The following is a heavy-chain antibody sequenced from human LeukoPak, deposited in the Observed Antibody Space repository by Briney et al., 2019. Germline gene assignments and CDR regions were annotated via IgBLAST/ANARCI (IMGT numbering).Heavy chain of an antibody. V-gene: IGHV1-2*02. CDR3: ARHFSGAAAPLPYDY. Sequence: ASVKVSCKASGYTFTGYYMHWVRQAPGQGLEWMGWINPNSGGTNFAQKFQGRVTMTRDTSISTAYMELSRLRSDDTAVYYCARHFSGAAAPLPYDYWGQRTLGTVSA. J-gene: IGHJ4*02. D-gene: IGHD6-13*01. CDR1: GYTFTGYY. CDR2: INPNSGGT.